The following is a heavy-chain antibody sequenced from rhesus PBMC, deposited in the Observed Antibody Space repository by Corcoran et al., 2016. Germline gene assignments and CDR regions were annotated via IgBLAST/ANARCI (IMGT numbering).Heavy chain of an antibody. CDR2: FYGGRGST. CDR1: GYSISSGYG. V-gene: IGHV4-127*01. Sequence: QVQLQESGPGLVKPSETLSLTCAVSGYSISSGYGWGWIRQPPGKGLEWIGQFYGGRGSTYYNPSLKSRVTVSKDTSKNQFSLKLSSVPAADTAVYYCARYSGSFDYWGQGVLVTVSS. D-gene: IGHD6-25*01. J-gene: IGHJ4*01. CDR3: ARYSGSFDY.